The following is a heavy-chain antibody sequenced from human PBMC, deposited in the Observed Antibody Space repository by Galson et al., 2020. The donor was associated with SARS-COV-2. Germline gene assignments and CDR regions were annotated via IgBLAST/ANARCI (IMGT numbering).Heavy chain of an antibody. CDR1: GFTFSDYY. CDR2: ISSSGSTI. V-gene: IGHV3-11*01. D-gene: IGHD6-19*01. CDR3: ARDSIAVAGDGYYYGMDV. J-gene: IGHJ6*02. Sequence: GESLKISCAASGFTFSDYYMSWIRQAPGKGLEWVSYISSSGSTIYYADSVKGRFTISRDNAKNSLYLQMNSLRAEDTAVYYCARDSIAVAGDGYYYGMDVWGQGTTVTVSS.